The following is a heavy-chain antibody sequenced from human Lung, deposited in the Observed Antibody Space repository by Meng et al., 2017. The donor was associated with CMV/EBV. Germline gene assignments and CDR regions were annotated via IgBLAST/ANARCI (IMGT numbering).Heavy chain of an antibody. Sequence: GESXKISCAASGFIFSSYGMHWVRQAPGKGLEWVAVIWYDGSEKYYADSVKGRFIISRDNSRNMLYLQMSSLRAEDTAVYYCAKGAGSVGSIHFDYWGQGXLVTVSS. CDR1: GFIFSSYG. D-gene: IGHD1-26*01. J-gene: IGHJ4*02. CDR3: AKGAGSVGSIHFDY. CDR2: IWYDGSEK. V-gene: IGHV3-33*06.